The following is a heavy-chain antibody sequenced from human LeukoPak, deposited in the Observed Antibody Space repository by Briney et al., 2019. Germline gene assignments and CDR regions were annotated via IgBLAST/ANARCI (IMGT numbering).Heavy chain of an antibody. D-gene: IGHD2-21*01. J-gene: IGHJ5*02. CDR3: ARADRLDGGPYLIGP. V-gene: IGHV1-2*02. CDR1: GSSFSDYY. CDR2: SNLNSGGT. Sequence: ASVKLSCKTSGSSFSDYYMHWVSQAPGQGLEWMGWSNLNSGGTSSAQKFQRRVTMTRDTSITTVYTELNWLTSDDTAIYYCARADRLDGGPYLIGPWGQGTLVTVSS.